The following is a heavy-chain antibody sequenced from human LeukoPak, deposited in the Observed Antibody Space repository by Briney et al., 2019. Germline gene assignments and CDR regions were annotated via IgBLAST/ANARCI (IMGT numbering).Heavy chain of an antibody. D-gene: IGHD1-26*01. Sequence: GGSLRLSCAASGFTFSSYGMSWVRQAPGKGLEWVSAISGSGGSTYYADSVKGRFTISRDNSKNTLYLQMNSLRAEDTAVYYCAREPYSGSYSSSDYWGQGTLVTVSS. V-gene: IGHV3-23*01. CDR3: AREPYSGSYSSSDY. CDR2: ISGSGGST. J-gene: IGHJ4*02. CDR1: GFTFSSYG.